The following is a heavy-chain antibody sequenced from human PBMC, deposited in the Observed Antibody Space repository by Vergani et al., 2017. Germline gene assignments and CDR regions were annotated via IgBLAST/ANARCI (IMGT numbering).Heavy chain of an antibody. V-gene: IGHV3-30*03. D-gene: IGHD3-22*01. CDR3: ARVWTDIFVSSSDYSHLLDY. J-gene: IGHJ4*02. Sequence: QVSLVESGGGVVQPGRSLTLTCSASGFGFKNFAMHWVRQAPGKGLEWVATISKDGTHDYYEPSVRGRFAVSRDNFKNTMYLQMDRLTTDDTAVYFCARVWTDIFVSSSDYSHLLDYWGQGILVTVSS. CDR2: ISKDGTHD. CDR1: GFGFKNFA.